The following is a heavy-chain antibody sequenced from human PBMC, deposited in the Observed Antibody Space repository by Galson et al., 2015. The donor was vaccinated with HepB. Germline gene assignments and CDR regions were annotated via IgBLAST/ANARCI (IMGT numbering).Heavy chain of an antibody. J-gene: IGHJ4*02. CDR1: GFTFSNAW. Sequence: SLRLSCAASGFTFSNAWMNWVRQAPGKGLEWVGRIKSKTDGGTTDYAAPVKGRFTISRDDSKNTLYLQMNSLKTEDTAVYYCTTERPMGFWSGYYQKAVDYWGQGTLVTVSS. CDR2: IKSKTDGGTT. D-gene: IGHD3-3*01. CDR3: TTERPMGFWSGYYQKAVDY. V-gene: IGHV3-15*07.